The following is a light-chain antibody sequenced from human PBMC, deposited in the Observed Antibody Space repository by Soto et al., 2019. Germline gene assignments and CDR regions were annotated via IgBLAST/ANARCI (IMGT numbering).Light chain of an antibody. Sequence: IVLTQSPGTLSLSPGERCTLSCMAIQSVSSSYLAWYQQKPGQAPRLLIYGASSRATGIPDRFSGSGSGTDFTLTISRLEPEDFAVYYCQQSGSSPGLTFGGGTQVEIK. CDR1: QSVSSSY. V-gene: IGKV3-20*01. CDR2: GAS. J-gene: IGKJ4*01. CDR3: QQSGSSPGLT.